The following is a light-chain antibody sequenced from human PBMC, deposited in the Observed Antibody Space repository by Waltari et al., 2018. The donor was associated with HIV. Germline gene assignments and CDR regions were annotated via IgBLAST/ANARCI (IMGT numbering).Light chain of an antibody. J-gene: IGKJ2*01. CDR1: QDIDMW. V-gene: IGKV1-5*03. CDR3: QQYSTHYA. Sequence: IQMTQSPSNLSASVGDTVILTCRASQDIDMWLAWYHQKPGRAPKLLISMTSVLESGVPSRFRGSGSGTTFTLTITGLQPDDIGTYFCQQYSTHYAFGQGTRVE. CDR2: MTS.